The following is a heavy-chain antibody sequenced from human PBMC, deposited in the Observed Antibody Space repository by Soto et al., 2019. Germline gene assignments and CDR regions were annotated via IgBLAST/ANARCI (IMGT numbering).Heavy chain of an antibody. CDR1: GFTFDDYA. D-gene: IGHD6-19*01. CDR3: AKDKTLSGWYAFDY. V-gene: IGHV3-9*01. CDR2: ISWNSGSI. J-gene: IGHJ4*02. Sequence: EVQLVESGGGLVQPGRSLRLSCAASGFTFDDYAMHWVRQAPGKGLEWVSGISWNSGSIGYADSVKGRFTISRGNAKNSLYLQMNSLRAEDTALYYCAKDKTLSGWYAFDYWGQGTLVTVSS.